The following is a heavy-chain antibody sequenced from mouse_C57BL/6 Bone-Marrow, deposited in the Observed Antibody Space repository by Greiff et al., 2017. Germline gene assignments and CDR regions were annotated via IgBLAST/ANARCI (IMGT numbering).Heavy chain of an antibody. CDR3: TYGGFAY. D-gene: IGHD1-1*01. Sequence: EVKLVESGAELVRPGASVKLSCTASGFNIKDDYMHWVKQRPEQGLEWIGWIDPENGDTEYASKFQGKATITADTSSNTAYLQLSSLTSEDTAVYYCTYGGFAYWGQGTLGTVSA. V-gene: IGHV14-4*01. CDR1: GFNIKDDY. CDR2: IDPENGDT. J-gene: IGHJ3*01.